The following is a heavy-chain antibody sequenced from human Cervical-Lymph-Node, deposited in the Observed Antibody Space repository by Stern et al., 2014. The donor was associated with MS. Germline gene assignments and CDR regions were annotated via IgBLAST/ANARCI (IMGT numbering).Heavy chain of an antibody. CDR2: ISSSSSYI. V-gene: IGHV3-21*01. Sequence: EVQLEESGGGLVKPGGSLRLSCAASGFTFSSYSMNWVRQAPGKGLEWVSSISSSSSYIYYADSVKGRFTISRDNAKNSLYLQMNSLRAEDTAVYYCARDSSSCYCVDYWGQGTLVTVSS. CDR1: GFTFSSYS. D-gene: IGHD6-13*01. J-gene: IGHJ4*02. CDR3: ARDSSSCYCVDY.